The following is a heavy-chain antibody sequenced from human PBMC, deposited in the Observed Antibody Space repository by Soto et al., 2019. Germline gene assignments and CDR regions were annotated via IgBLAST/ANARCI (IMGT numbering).Heavy chain of an antibody. D-gene: IGHD3-22*01. CDR3: ARADSSGYYYEY. CDR1: GFTFSSYD. V-gene: IGHV3-13*05. J-gene: IGHJ4*02. CDR2: IGTAGDP. Sequence: EVQLVESGGGLVQPGGSLRLSCAASGFTFSSYDMHWVHQATGKGLEWVSAIGTAGDPYYPGSVKGRFTISRENAKNSLYLQMNSLRAGDTAVYYCARADSSGYYYEYWGQGTLVTVSS.